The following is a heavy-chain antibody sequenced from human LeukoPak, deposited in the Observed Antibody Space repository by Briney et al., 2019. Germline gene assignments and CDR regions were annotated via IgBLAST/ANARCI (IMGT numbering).Heavy chain of an antibody. V-gene: IGHV4-38-2*02. CDR2: TYHSGST. CDR1: GYSISSGYY. CDR3: ARESGPYLGYGDYVDY. J-gene: IGHJ4*02. D-gene: IGHD4-17*01. Sequence: SETLSLTCAVSGYSISSGYYWGWIRQPPGKGLEWIGSTYHSGSTYYNPSLKSRVTISVDTSKNQFSLKLSSVTAADTAVYYCARESGPYLGYGDYVDYWGQGTLVTVSS.